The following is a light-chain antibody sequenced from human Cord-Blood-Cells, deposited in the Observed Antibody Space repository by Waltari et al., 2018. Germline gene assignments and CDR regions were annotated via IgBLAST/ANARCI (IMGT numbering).Light chain of an antibody. CDR2: EVS. CDR3: SSYTSSSTRV. J-gene: IGLJ2*01. Sequence: QSALTQPASAPGSPGQSITISCTGTSSDVGGSNYVSWYQQHPGKAPKLMIYEVSNRPSGVSNRFSGSKSGNTASLTISGLQAEDEADYYCSSYTSSSTRVFGGGTKLTVL. CDR1: SSDVGGSNY. V-gene: IGLV2-14*01.